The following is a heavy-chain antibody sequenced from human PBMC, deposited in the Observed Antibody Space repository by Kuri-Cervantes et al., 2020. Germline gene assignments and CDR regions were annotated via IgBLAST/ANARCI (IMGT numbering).Heavy chain of an antibody. J-gene: IGHJ4*02. CDR1: GGTFSSYA. CDR3: ARGRVGAIYFDY. V-gene: IGHV1-69*05. CDR2: IIPIFGTA. Sequence: SVKVSCKASGGTFSSYAISWVRQAPGQGLEWMGGIIPIFGTANYAQKFQGRVTITTDESTSTAYMELSSLRSEDTAVYYCARGRVGAIYFDYWGQGTLVTVSS. D-gene: IGHD1-26*01.